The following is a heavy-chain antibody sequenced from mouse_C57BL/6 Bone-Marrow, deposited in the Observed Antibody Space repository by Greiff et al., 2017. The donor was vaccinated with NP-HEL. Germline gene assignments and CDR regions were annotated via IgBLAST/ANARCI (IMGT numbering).Heavy chain of an antibody. V-gene: IGHV1-19*01. Sequence: VQLQQSGPVLVKPGASVKMSCKASGYTFTDYYMNWVKQSHGKSLEWIGVINPYNGGTSYNQKFKGKATLTVDKSSSTAYMELNSLTSEDSAVYYCAREGFYDYVYYYAMDYWGQGTSVTVSS. CDR2: INPYNGGT. D-gene: IGHD2-4*01. CDR3: AREGFYDYVYYYAMDY. J-gene: IGHJ4*01. CDR1: GYTFTDYY.